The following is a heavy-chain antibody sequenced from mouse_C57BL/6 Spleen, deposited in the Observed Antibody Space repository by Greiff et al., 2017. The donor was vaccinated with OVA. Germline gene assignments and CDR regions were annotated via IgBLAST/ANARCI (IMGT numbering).Heavy chain of an antibody. CDR2: ISSGGDYI. CDR3: TRDGPYAMDY. Sequence: EVKVEESGEGLVKPGGSLKLSCAASGFTFSSYAMSWVRQTPEKRLEWVAYISSGGDYIYYADTVKGRFTISRDNARTTLYLQMSSLKSEDTAMYYCTRDGPYAMDYWGQGTSVTVSS. D-gene: IGHD2-3*01. CDR1: GFTFSSYA. V-gene: IGHV5-9-1*02. J-gene: IGHJ4*01.